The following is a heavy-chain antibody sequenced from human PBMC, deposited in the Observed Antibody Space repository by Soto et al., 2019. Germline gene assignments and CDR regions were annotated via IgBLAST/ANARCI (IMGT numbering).Heavy chain of an antibody. CDR1: GGTFSSYA. CDR3: ANNIPDYYARSGYDFRKWLDP. Sequence: SSLKVSCKASGGTFSSYAISWVRQAPGQGLEWMGGIIPIFGTANYAQKFQGRVTITADKSTSTAYMELSSLRSEDPAVYYCANNIPDYYARSGYDFRKWLDPSGHRTWVTVYS. D-gene: IGHD3-22*01. J-gene: IGHJ5*02. V-gene: IGHV1-69*06. CDR2: IIPIFGTA.